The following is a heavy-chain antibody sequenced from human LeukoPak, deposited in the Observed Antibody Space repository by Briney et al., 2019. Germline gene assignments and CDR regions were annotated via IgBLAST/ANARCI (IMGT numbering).Heavy chain of an antibody. CDR1: GYTFTSYA. CDR3: ARGAEYGSGSYYPNAYYYYMDV. V-gene: IGHV1-18*01. CDR2: ISAYNGKT. J-gene: IGHJ6*03. Sequence: ASVKVSCKASGYTFTSYAFTWVRQAPGQGLEWMGWISAYNGKTDYAQKLQGRVTMTTDTSTSTAYMELRSLRSDDTAVYYCARGAEYGSGSYYPNAYYYYMDVWGKGTTVTVSS. D-gene: IGHD3-10*01.